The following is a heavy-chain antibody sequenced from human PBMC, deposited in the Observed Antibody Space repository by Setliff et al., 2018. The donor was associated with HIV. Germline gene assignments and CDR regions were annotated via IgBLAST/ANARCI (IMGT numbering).Heavy chain of an antibody. J-gene: IGHJ6*03. Sequence: GGSLRLSCVVSGFTVSSNYMSWVRQAPGKGLEWVSVIYSGGSTYYADSVPGRFTISRDDSKSIAYLQMNSLKTEDTAVYYCTRAGDEAYYYYYMDVWGKGTTVTVSS. CDR2: IYSGGST. D-gene: IGHD3-10*01. CDR3: TRAGDEAYYYYYMDV. V-gene: IGHV3-53*01. CDR1: GFTVSSNY.